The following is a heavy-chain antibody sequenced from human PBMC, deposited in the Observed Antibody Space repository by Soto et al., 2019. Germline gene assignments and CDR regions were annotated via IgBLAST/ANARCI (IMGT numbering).Heavy chain of an antibody. CDR3: ARIGNTSPNEDY. J-gene: IGHJ4*02. CDR2: ISDSGGST. D-gene: IGHD2-2*01. V-gene: IGHV3-23*01. Sequence: PGGSLRLSCAVSGLTFSSYGMTWVRQAPGKGLEWVSFISDSGGSTYYSVSVKGRFTISRDNSKNSFYLQMNSLRAEGTAVYYCARIGNTSPNEDYWGQGTLVTVSS. CDR1: GLTFSSYG.